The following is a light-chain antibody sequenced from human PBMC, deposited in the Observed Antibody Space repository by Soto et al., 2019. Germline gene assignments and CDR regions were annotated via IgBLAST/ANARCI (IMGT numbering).Light chain of an antibody. J-gene: IGLJ3*02. CDR2: DVS. CDR1: SSDVGGYNY. Sequence: QSALTQPRSVSGSPGQSVTISCTGTSSDVGGYNYVSWYQQHPGKAPKLMIYDVSKRPSGVPDRFSGSKSGNTASLTISGLQAHDEADYYCSSYAGSYTWVFGGGTKLTVL. V-gene: IGLV2-11*01. CDR3: SSYAGSYTWV.